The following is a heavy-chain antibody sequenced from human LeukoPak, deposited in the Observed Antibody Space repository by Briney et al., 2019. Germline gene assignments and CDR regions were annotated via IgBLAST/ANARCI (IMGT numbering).Heavy chain of an antibody. D-gene: IGHD3-9*01. CDR2: ISPTSTYI. CDR1: GFNFNNYN. Sequence: GGSLRLSCGASGFNFNNYNLTWVRQAPGKGLEWVSSISPTSTYIYYADSVKGRFTISRDNAKNTLYLQMNSLRAEDTAVYYCARVVGDILTPDAFDIWGQGTMVTVSS. CDR3: ARVVGDILTPDAFDI. V-gene: IGHV3-21*01. J-gene: IGHJ3*02.